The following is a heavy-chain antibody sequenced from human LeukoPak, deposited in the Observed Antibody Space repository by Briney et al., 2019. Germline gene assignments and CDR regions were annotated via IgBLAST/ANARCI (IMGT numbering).Heavy chain of an antibody. J-gene: IGHJ3*01. CDR2: ITDRSGYI. CDR1: GFTFSRYY. CDR3: ARDLRD. Sequence: XCAASGFTFSRYYMXWVRQAPGKGLEGVSSITDRSGYIFYANSVKGGFTFSRDDAKNSVYLQMNSLRVEDTAVYYCARDLRDWGQGTVVTVS. V-gene: IGHV3-21*01.